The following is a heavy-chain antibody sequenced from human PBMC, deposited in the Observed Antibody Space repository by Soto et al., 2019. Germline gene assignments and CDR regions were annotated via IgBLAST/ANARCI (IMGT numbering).Heavy chain of an antibody. Sequence: SETLSLTCTVSGGSLGSSSYYWGWIRQSPGKGLEWIGNIYYSGNTFYNPSLKSRVTISVDTSKNQFYLHLSSVTAADTAIFYCASIAAPGTTHFDFWGQGTLVTVSS. V-gene: IGHV4-39*01. CDR1: GGSLGSSSYY. D-gene: IGHD6-13*01. CDR2: IYYSGNT. J-gene: IGHJ4*02. CDR3: ASIAAPGTTHFDF.